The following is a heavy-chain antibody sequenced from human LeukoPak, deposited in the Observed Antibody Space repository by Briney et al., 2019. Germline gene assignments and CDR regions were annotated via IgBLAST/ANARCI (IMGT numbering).Heavy chain of an antibody. V-gene: IGHV3-21*01. D-gene: IGHD5-18*01. Sequence: GGSLRLSCAASGFTFSTYSMNWVRQAPGKGLEWVSSISSSSSYIYYADSVKGRFTISRDNAKNSLFLQMNSLRAEDTALYYCARDRSTNSYAWYFFDYWGQGTLVTVSS. CDR1: GFTFSTYS. J-gene: IGHJ4*02. CDR3: ARDRSTNSYAWYFFDY. CDR2: ISSSSSYI.